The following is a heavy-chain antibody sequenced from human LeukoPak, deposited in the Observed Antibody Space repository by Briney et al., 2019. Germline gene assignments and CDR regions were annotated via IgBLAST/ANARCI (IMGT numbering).Heavy chain of an antibody. D-gene: IGHD3-16*01. Sequence: GGSLRLSCAASGFTLSSYWMSWVRQAPGRGLEWVANIKQDGSEKYYVDSVKGRFTISRDNAKNSLYLQMNSLRAEDTALYYCASGRQLGYWGQGTLVTVSS. V-gene: IGHV3-7*01. CDR3: ASGRQLGY. J-gene: IGHJ4*02. CDR1: GFTLSSYW. CDR2: IKQDGSEK.